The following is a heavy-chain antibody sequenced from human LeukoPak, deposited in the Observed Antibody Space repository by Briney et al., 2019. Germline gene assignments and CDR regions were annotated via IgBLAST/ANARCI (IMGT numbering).Heavy chain of an antibody. V-gene: IGHV3-7*01. CDR1: GFTFSDYY. D-gene: IGHD2-21*02. J-gene: IGHJ4*02. CDR2: INQDASEI. CDR3: ATDRDNSDWQKRFDS. Sequence: GGSLRLSCAASGFTFSDYYMSWIRQAPGKGPEWVGNINQDASEINYVDSVRGRFTISRDNAKNSLHLQMNSLSAEDTAVYYCATDRDNSDWQKRFDSWGQGTLVTVSS.